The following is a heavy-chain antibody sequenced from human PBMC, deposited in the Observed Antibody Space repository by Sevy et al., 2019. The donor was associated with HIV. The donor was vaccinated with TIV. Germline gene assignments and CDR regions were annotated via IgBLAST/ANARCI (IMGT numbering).Heavy chain of an antibody. J-gene: IGHJ4*02. V-gene: IGHV3-11*04. CDR3: ARQEELLYFDY. CDR1: GFTFSDYY. Sequence: GVSLRLSCAASGFTFSDYYMSWIRQAPGKGLEWVSYISSSGSTIYYADSVKGRFTISRDNAKNSLYLQMNSLRAEDTAVYYCARQEELLYFDYWGQGTLVTVSS. D-gene: IGHD1-26*01. CDR2: ISSSGSTI.